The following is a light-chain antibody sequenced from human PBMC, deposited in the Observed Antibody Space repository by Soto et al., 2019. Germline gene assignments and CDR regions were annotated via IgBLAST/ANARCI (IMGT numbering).Light chain of an antibody. J-gene: IGLJ3*02. CDR1: SSNIGAGYE. V-gene: IGLV1-40*01. CDR2: ADN. Sequence: QAVVTQPPSVSGAPGQRVTISCTGSSSNIGAGYEVHWYQQLPGTAPKLLIYADNNRPSGVPDRFSGSKSGTSASLAITGLQAEDETDYFCQSYDSRLSGYVFCGGTKLTVL. CDR3: QSYDSRLSGYV.